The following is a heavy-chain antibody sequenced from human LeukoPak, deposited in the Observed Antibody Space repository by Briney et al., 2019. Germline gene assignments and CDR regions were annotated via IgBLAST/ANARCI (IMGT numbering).Heavy chain of an antibody. Sequence: PGGSLRLSCGASGFTFSSYGMHWVRQGPGKGLEWVAFIRHDGSKKYHADSVKGRFTISRDNAKNTLYLQMSSLRVEDTAIYYCARDADGHGPLIDYWGQGSPVTASS. D-gene: IGHD5-24*01. J-gene: IGHJ4*02. CDR3: ARDADGHGPLIDY. CDR2: IRHDGSKK. V-gene: IGHV3-30*02. CDR1: GFTFSSYG.